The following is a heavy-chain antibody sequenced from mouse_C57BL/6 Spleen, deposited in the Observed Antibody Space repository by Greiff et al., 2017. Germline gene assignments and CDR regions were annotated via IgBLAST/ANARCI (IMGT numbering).Heavy chain of an antibody. CDR2: IYPGSGST. Sequence: QVQLKQPGAELVKPGASVKMSCKASGYTFTSYWITWVKQRPGQGLEWIGDIYPGSGSTNYNEKFKSKATLTVDTSSSTAYMQLSSLTSEDSAVYYCARKGGVVAPFDYWGQGTTLTVSS. CDR1: GYTFTSYW. V-gene: IGHV1-55*01. J-gene: IGHJ2*01. CDR3: ARKGGVVAPFDY. D-gene: IGHD1-1*01.